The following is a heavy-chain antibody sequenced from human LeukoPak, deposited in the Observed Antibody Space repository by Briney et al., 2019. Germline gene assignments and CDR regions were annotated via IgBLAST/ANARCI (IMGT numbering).Heavy chain of an antibody. CDR1: GGSISSGSYY. V-gene: IGHV4-61*02. J-gene: IGHJ4*02. CDR2: IYTSGST. D-gene: IGHD6-13*01. CDR3: ARGGVQQLVRGPFDY. Sequence: NPSQTLSLTCTVSGGSISSGSYYWSWIRQPAGKGLEWIGRIYTSGSTNYNPSLKSRVTISVDTSKNQFSLKLSSVTAADTAVYYCARGGVQQLVRGPFDYWGLGTLVTVSS.